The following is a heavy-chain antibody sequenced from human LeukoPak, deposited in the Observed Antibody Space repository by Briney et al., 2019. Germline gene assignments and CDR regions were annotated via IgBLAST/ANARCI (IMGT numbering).Heavy chain of an antibody. Sequence: GGSLRLSCAASGFSFSSFGMHWVRQAPSKGLEWVAVISYDGNKKYYGDSVKGRFTISRDNSMNTLYLKMNSLRADDTAVYYCSRDPRGIALAGTYDYWGQGILVTVSS. V-gene: IGHV3-30*03. CDR2: ISYDGNKK. D-gene: IGHD6-19*01. CDR1: GFSFSSFG. J-gene: IGHJ4*02. CDR3: SRDPRGIALAGTYDY.